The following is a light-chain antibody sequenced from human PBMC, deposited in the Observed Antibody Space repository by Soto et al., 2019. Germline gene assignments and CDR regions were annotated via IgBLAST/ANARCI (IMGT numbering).Light chain of an antibody. Sequence: IQMTQSPSSLSASVGDRVTITCQASQDISEYLSWCQQKPGKAPKLLIYAASSLQSGVPSRFSGSGSGTDFTLTISSLQPEDFATYYCLQDYNYPRTFGQGTKVDIK. J-gene: IGKJ1*01. CDR2: AAS. CDR3: LQDYNYPRT. V-gene: IGKV1-6*01. CDR1: QDISEY.